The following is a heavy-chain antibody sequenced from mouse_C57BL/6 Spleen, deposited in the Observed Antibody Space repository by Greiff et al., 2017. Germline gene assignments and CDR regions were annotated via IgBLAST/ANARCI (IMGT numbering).Heavy chain of an antibody. V-gene: IGHV1-54*01. CDR1: GYAFTNYL. CDR2: INPGSGGT. J-gene: IGHJ3*01. CDR3: AGNSFAY. Sequence: VQRVESGAELVRPGTSVKVSCKASGYAFTNYLIEWVKQRPGQGLEWIGVINPGSGGTNYNEKFKGKATLTADKSSSTAYMQLSSLTSEDSAVYFCAGNSFAYWGQGTLVTVSA.